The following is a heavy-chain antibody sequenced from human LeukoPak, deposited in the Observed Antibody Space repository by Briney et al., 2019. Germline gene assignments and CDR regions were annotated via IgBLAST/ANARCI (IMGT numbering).Heavy chain of an antibody. Sequence: ASVKVSCKASGYTFTTYDINWVREATGQGLEWMGWMNPNSGNTGYAQKFQGRVTMTRNTSISTAYMELSSLRSEDTAVYYCARGPNKSDGGNSGSAWFDPWGQGTLVTVSS. D-gene: IGHD4-23*01. J-gene: IGHJ5*02. CDR1: GYTFTTYD. CDR2: MNPNSGNT. V-gene: IGHV1-8*01. CDR3: ARGPNKSDGGNSGSAWFDP.